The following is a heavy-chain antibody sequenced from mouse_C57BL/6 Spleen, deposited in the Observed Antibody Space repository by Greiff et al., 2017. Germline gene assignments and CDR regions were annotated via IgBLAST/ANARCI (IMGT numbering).Heavy chain of an antibody. J-gene: IGHJ2*01. CDR2: IYPGDGDT. D-gene: IGHD4-1*01. CDR3: AKRGGTLPFDY. V-gene: IGHV1-80*01. Sequence: VKLQESGAELVKPGASVKISCKASGSAFSSDWMNWVKQRPGRGLEWIGQIYPGDGDTNYNGKFKCKATLTADKSSSTADMQISSLTSEDSAAYFCAKRGGTLPFDYWGQGTTLTVSS. CDR1: GSAFSSDW.